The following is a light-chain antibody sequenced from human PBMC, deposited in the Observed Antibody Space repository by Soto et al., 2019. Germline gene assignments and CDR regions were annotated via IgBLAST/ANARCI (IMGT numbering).Light chain of an antibody. CDR1: SSDVGTYNY. CDR2: DVS. Sequence: QSALTQPASVSGSPGQSITISCTGTSSDVGTYNYVSWYQQHPGKAPKVMIYDVSNRPSGVSNRFSGSKSGNTASLTISGLQAEDEADYYCSSYIGSSTSVLFGGGTKLTVL. CDR3: SSYIGSSTSVL. J-gene: IGLJ2*01. V-gene: IGLV2-14*03.